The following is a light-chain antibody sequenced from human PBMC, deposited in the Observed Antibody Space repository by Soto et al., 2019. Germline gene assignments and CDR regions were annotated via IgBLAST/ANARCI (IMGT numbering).Light chain of an antibody. CDR3: SSYTSSSTRV. CDR1: SSDVGGYSY. CDR2: EVS. Sequence: QSALTQPASVSGSPGQSITISCTGTSSDVGGYSYVSWYQQHPGKAPKLMIYEVSNRPSGVSNRFSGSKSGNTASLTISGLPAEDEADYCCSSYTSSSTRVFGGGTKLTVL. V-gene: IGLV2-14*01. J-gene: IGLJ3*02.